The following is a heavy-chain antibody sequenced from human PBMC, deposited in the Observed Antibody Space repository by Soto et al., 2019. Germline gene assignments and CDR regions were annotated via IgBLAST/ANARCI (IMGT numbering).Heavy chain of an antibody. CDR2: IRAYNGNT. CDR1: GYTFTSYG. V-gene: IGHV1-18*03. CDR3: AGDLQAMDV. Sequence: QVQLVQSGAEVKKPGASVKVSCKASGYTFTSYGNSWVRQAPGQGLEWMGWIRAYNGNTNYAQKLQGRVTMTTATTTRTAYMELRSLRCHDMAVYFSAGDLQAMDVWGQGIRVSVSS. J-gene: IGHJ6*02.